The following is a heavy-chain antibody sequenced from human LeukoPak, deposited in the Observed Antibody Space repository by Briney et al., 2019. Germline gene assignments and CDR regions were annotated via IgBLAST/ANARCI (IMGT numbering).Heavy chain of an antibody. Sequence: SVKVSCKASGYTFTGYYMHWVRQAPGQGLEWMGWINPNSGGTNYAQKFQGRVTMTRDTSISTAYMELSRLRSDDTAVYYCARANDFWSGYSPTDYWGQGTLVTVSS. D-gene: IGHD3-3*01. J-gene: IGHJ4*02. CDR3: ARANDFWSGYSPTDY. CDR1: GYTFTGYY. CDR2: INPNSGGT. V-gene: IGHV1-2*02.